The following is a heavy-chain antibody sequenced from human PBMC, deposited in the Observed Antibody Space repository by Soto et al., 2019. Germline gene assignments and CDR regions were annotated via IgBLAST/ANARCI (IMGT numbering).Heavy chain of an antibody. Sequence: SETLSLTCTVSGGSISSGGYYWSWIRQHPGKGLEWIGYIYYSGSTYYNPSLKSRVTISVDTSKNQFSLKLSSVTAADTAVYYFAMSVLTGYYVLGYFSDAFDIWGQGTMVTVSS. CDR1: GGSISSGGYY. CDR2: IYYSGST. CDR3: AMSVLTGYYVLGYFSDAFDI. V-gene: IGHV4-31*03. J-gene: IGHJ3*02. D-gene: IGHD3-9*01.